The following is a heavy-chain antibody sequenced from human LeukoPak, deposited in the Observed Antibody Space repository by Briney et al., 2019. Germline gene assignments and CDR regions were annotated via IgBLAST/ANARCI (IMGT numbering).Heavy chain of an antibody. V-gene: IGHV3-69-1*01. CDR1: GFTFSDYA. J-gene: IGHJ6*02. CDR2: INSGGAI. Sequence: GGSLRLSCAASGFTFSDYAMTWVRQAPGKGLEWVSTINSGGAINYADSVKGRFTISRDNAKNSLYLQMNSLRAEDTAVYYCARDLSGITMVRGVQYYYYGMDVWGQGTTVTVSS. D-gene: IGHD3-10*01. CDR3: ARDLSGITMVRGVQYYYYGMDV.